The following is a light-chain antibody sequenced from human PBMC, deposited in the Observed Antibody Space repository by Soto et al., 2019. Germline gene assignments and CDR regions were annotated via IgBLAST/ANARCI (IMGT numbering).Light chain of an antibody. Sequence: DIVMTQSPLSLSVTPGEPASISCRSSQSLLLRNGNNYLDWYLQKPGQSPQLLIYLGSNRASGVADRSSGSGSWTYFTLITSRVEAEDVGVYYWVHALPSLRTLGQGTKVDIK. CDR2: LGS. J-gene: IGKJ1*01. V-gene: IGKV2-28*01. CDR1: QSLLLRNGNNY. CDR3: VHALPSLRT.